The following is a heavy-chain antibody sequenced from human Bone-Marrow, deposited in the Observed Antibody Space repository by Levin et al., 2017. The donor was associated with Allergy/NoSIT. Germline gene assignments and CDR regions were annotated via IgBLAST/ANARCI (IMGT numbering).Heavy chain of an antibody. D-gene: IGHD1-26*01. V-gene: IGHV3-21*01. CDR3: ARFYGGSYLITTNFDY. CDR2: ISRRSSYI. Sequence: GESLKISCAASGFTFSSYTMNWIRQGPGKGLEWVSPISRRSSYIYYADSVKGRFTISRDNAKNSLYLQMNSLRAEDTAVYYCARFYGGSYLITTNFDYWGQGILVTVSS. CDR1: GFTFSSYT. J-gene: IGHJ4*02.